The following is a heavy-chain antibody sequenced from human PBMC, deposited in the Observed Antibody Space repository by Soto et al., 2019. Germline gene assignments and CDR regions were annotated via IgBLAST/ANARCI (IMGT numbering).Heavy chain of an antibody. Sequence: EVQLVESGGGLVKPGGSLRLSCAASGFTFSSYSMNWVRQAPGKGLEWVSSISSSSSYIYYADSVKGRFTISRDNAKNSLYLQMNSLRAEDTAVYYCARGGFGGTTGTPRAYYFDYWGQGTLVTVSS. CDR1: GFTFSSYS. J-gene: IGHJ4*02. D-gene: IGHD1-1*01. V-gene: IGHV3-21*01. CDR3: ARGGFGGTTGTPRAYYFDY. CDR2: ISSSSSYI.